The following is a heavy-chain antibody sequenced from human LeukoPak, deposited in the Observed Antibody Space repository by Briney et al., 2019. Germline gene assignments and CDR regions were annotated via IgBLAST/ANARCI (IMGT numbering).Heavy chain of an antibody. CDR1: GFTFSSYS. CDR3: ARSPGQCSGGSCATGY. Sequence: MAGGSLRLSCAASGFTFSSYSMNWVRQAPGKGLEWVSSISSSSSYIYYADSVKGRFTISRDNAKNSLYLQMNSLRAEDTAVYYCARSPGQCSGGSCATGYWGQGTLVTVSS. CDR2: ISSSSSYI. D-gene: IGHD2-15*01. V-gene: IGHV3-21*01. J-gene: IGHJ4*02.